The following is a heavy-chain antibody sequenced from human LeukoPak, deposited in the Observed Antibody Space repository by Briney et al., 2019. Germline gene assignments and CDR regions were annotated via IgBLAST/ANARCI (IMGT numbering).Heavy chain of an antibody. D-gene: IGHD6-6*01. CDR3: ARDRTSSSSGGGFDY. CDR1: GGSVSSGSYY. CDR2: IYYSGST. Sequence: PSETLSLTCTVSGGSVSSGSYYWSWIRQPSGKGLERIGYIYYSGSTNYNPSLKSRVTISVDTSKNQFSLKLSSVTAADTAVYYCARDRTSSSSGGGFDYWGQGTLVTVSS. V-gene: IGHV4-61*01. J-gene: IGHJ4*02.